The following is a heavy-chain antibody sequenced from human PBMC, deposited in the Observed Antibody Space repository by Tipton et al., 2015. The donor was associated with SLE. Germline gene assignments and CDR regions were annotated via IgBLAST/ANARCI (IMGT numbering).Heavy chain of an antibody. CDR2: INHSGST. CDR3: ARGTAKYGSGTSSWNFDL. CDR1: GGSFSGYY. Sequence: TLSLTCAVYGGSFSGYYWSWIRQPPGKGLEWIGEINHSGSTNYNPSLKSRVTISVDTSKNQFSLKLSSVTAADTAVYYCARGTAKYGSGTSSWNFDLWGRGTLVTVSS. V-gene: IGHV4-34*01. J-gene: IGHJ2*01. D-gene: IGHD3-10*01.